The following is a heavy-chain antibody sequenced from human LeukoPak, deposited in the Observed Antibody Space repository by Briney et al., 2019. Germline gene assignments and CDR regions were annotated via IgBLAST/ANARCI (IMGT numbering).Heavy chain of an antibody. CDR3: ARDPKSQLLLDY. CDR2: INPYSGAI. CDR1: GFTVTDEY. V-gene: IGHV1-2*02. J-gene: IGHJ4*02. D-gene: IGHD2-2*01. Sequence: GASVKVSFKSSGFTVTDEYIHLVRQAPGQGLEWMGWINPYSGAINYAQKFQGRVTLTRDTSISTAYMELSRLTSGDTAVYYCARDPKSQLLLDYWGQGTLVTVSS.